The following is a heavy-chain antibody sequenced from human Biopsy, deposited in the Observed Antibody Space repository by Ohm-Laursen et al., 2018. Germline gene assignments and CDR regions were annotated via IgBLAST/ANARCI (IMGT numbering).Heavy chain of an antibody. V-gene: IGHV4-59*01. D-gene: IGHD1-26*01. CDR1: GWSIGSFF. CDR2: IYYSGST. J-gene: IGHJ4*02. Sequence: GTLSLTCIVSGWSIGSFFWSWIRQPPGKGLEWIGYIYYSGSTNYNPSLRSRVTISVDRSKNQFSLELSSVTAADTAVYYCARVGAGAPSIDYFDYWGQGALVTVSS. CDR3: ARVGAGAPSIDYFDY.